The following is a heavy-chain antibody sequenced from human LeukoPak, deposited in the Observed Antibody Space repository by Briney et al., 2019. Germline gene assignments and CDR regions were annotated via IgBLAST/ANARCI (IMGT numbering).Heavy chain of an antibody. D-gene: IGHD2-15*01. CDR1: GGSISSYY. Sequence: NPSETLSLTCTVSGGSISSYYWGWIRQPPGKGLEWIGNIHHSGSTYYNPSLKSRVTISVDTSKNQFSLKLSSVTAADTAVYYCARAIYCSGGSCNSGNGMDVWGQGTTVTVSS. J-gene: IGHJ6*02. CDR2: IHHSGST. CDR3: ARAIYCSGGSCNSGNGMDV. V-gene: IGHV4-38-2*02.